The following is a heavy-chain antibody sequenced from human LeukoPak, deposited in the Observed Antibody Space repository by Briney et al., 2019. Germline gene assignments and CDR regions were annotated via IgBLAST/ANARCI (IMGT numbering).Heavy chain of an antibody. V-gene: IGHV1-18*01. CDR2: ISAYNDNT. CDR3: ARDASDSSVLYYYYYYGMDV. Sequence: ASVKVSCKASGYTFTSYGISWVRQAPGQGLEWMGWISAYNDNTNYAQKLQGRVTMTTDTSTSTAYTELRSLRSDDTAVYYCARDASDSSVLYYYYYYGMDVWGQGTTVTVSS. J-gene: IGHJ6*02. CDR1: GYTFTSYG. D-gene: IGHD3-22*01.